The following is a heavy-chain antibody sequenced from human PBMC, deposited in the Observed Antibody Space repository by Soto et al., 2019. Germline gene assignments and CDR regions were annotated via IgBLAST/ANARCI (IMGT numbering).Heavy chain of an antibody. CDR1: GFTFSMSA. V-gene: IGHV3-23*01. CDR2: TGLNGRTT. Sequence: PRLSCAASGFTFSMSAMSWVRQAPGKGLEWVSTTGLNGRTTYYADSVKGRFTVSRGNSKNTLRLQMNSMRAEDTAVYYCATVHSTSRSFDYWGQGTLVTVSS. J-gene: IGHJ4*02. CDR3: ATVHSTSRSFDY. D-gene: IGHD2-2*01.